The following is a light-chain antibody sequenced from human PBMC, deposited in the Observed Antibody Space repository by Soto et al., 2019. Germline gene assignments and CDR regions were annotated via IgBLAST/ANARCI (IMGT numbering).Light chain of an antibody. V-gene: IGKV1-5*03. CDR2: MAS. Sequence: DLQMTQSPSTLSASVGDRVSITCRASQSISSWLAWYQQKPGKAPKLVIYMASSLESGVPSRFSGSGSGTEFTLTISSLQPDDFATYYCQQYNSYSYTFGQGTKLEIK. CDR3: QQYNSYSYT. J-gene: IGKJ2*01. CDR1: QSISSW.